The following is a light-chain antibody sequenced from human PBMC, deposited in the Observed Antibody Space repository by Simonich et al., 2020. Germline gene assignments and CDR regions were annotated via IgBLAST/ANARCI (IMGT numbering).Light chain of an antibody. J-gene: IGLJ2*01. CDR1: SGDVGGYNY. CDR2: DVS. Sequence: QSALTQPASVSGSPGQSITISCTGTSGDVGGYNYVSWYQQHPAKAPKLRIYDVSKRPSGVSNRFSGSKSGNTASLTISGLQAEDEADYYCSSYTSSSTVVFGGGTKLTVL. CDR3: SSYTSSSTVV. V-gene: IGLV2-14*01.